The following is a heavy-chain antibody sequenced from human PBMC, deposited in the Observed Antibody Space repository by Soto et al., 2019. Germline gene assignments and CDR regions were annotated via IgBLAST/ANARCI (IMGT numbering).Heavy chain of an antibody. V-gene: IGHV3-48*04. CDR2: ISSSGSTI. CDR1: GFTFSSFA. CDR3: ARRCSSTSCYSSLVRWFDP. Sequence: GGSLRLSCAASGFTFSSFAMSWGRQAPGKGLEWVSYISSSGSTIYYADSVKGRFTISRDNAKNSLYLQMNSLRAEDTAVYYCARRCSSTSCYSSLVRWFDPWGQGTLVTVSS. D-gene: IGHD2-2*01. J-gene: IGHJ5*02.